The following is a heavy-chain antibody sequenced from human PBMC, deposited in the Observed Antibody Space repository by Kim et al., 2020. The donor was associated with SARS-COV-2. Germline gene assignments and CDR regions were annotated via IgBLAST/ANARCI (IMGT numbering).Heavy chain of an antibody. J-gene: IGHJ6*01. V-gene: IGHV4-39*01. D-gene: IGHD6-19*01. Sequence: SETLSLTCSVSGGSISSSNYYWGWIRQPPRRGLECIGSIYYSGSTYYNSSLKSRVTISVDTSKNRFSLKLSSVTAADTAVYYCARHPQYSSAWYGGDYY. CDR2: IYYSGST. CDR1: GGSISSSNYY. CDR3: ARHPQYSSAWYGGDYY.